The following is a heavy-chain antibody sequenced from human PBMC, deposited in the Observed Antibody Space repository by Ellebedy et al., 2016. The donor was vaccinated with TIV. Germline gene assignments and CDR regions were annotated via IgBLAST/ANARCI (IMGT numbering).Heavy chain of an antibody. D-gene: IGHD3-16*02. CDR1: GGSFSGYY. V-gene: IGHV4-34*01. CDR2: INHSGST. Sequence: MPSETLSLTCAVYGGSFSGYYWSWIRQPPGKGLEWIGEINHSGSTNYNPSLKSRVTISVDTSKTQFSLKLSSVTAADTAVHYCARGTYYDYVWGSSRYVSPYWFDPWGQGTLVTVSS. J-gene: IGHJ5*02. CDR3: ARGTYYDYVWGSSRYVSPYWFDP.